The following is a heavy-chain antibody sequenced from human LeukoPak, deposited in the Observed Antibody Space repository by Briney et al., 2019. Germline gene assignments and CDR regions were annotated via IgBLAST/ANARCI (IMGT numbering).Heavy chain of an antibody. CDR2: IYSSGTT. Sequence: SETLSLTCTVSGGSISGYYWSWIRQPPGKGLEWIGYIYSSGTTNYNPSLKSQITISLDTSKNQFSLKLSSVTAADTAVYCCASPYYYDSSGYYGYWGQGTLVTVSS. J-gene: IGHJ4*02. V-gene: IGHV4-59*01. CDR1: GGSISGYY. CDR3: ASPYYYDSSGYYGY. D-gene: IGHD3-22*01.